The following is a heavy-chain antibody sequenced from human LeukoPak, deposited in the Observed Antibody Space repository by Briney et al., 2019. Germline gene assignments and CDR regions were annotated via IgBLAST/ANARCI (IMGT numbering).Heavy chain of an antibody. CDR2: IYHSGST. V-gene: IGHV4-30-2*01. J-gene: IGHJ3*02. CDR1: GGSISSGGYY. Sequence: KSSQTLSLTCTVSGGSISSGGYYWSWIRQPPGKGLEWIGYIYHSGSTFYNPSLKSRVTISVDRSKNQFSLKLSSVTAADTAVYYCARDYEKVPAAIDAFDIWGQGTMVTVSS. D-gene: IGHD2-2*02. CDR3: ARDYEKVPAAIDAFDI.